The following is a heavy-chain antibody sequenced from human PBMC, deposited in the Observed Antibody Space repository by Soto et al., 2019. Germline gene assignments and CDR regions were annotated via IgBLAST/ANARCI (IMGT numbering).Heavy chain of an antibody. D-gene: IGHD4-4*01. Sequence: PSETLSLTCTVSGGSISSYYWSWIRQPPGKGLEWIGYIYYSGSTNYNPSLKSRVTISVDTSKNQFSLKLSSVTAADTAVYYCARFLTVTPESGRFDPWGQGTLVTVSS. CDR1: GGSISSYY. CDR3: ARFLTVTPESGRFDP. J-gene: IGHJ5*02. CDR2: IYYSGST. V-gene: IGHV4-59*01.